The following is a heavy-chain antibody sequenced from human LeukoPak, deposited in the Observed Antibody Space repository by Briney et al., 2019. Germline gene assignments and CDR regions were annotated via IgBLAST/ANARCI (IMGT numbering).Heavy chain of an antibody. CDR1: GFTFSSYS. Sequence: GGSLRLSCAASGFTFSSYSMNWVRQAPGKGLEWVSSISSSSSYIYYADSVKGRFTISRDNAKNSLYLQMNSLRAEDTAVYYCARAISGGDFWSGYYRAFDYWGQGTLVTVSS. V-gene: IGHV3-21*01. CDR2: ISSSSSYI. CDR3: ARAISGGDFWSGYYRAFDY. J-gene: IGHJ4*02. D-gene: IGHD3-3*01.